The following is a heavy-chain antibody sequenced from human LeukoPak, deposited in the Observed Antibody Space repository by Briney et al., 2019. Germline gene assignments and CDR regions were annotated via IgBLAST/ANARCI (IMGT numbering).Heavy chain of an antibody. Sequence: SETLSLTCTVSGGSINGYFWSWIRQSPGKGLEWIGYIYYSGSTNYNPSLKSRVTISLDTSKKQFSLNLTSVTAADTAVYYCARDGPEVVVVAENWFDPWGQGTLVTVSS. CDR3: ARDGPEVVVVAENWFDP. CDR2: IYYSGST. D-gene: IGHD2-15*01. J-gene: IGHJ5*02. V-gene: IGHV4-59*12. CDR1: GGSINGYF.